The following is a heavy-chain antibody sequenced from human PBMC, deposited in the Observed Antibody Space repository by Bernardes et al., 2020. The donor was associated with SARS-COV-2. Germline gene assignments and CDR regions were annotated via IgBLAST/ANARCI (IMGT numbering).Heavy chain of an antibody. CDR1: GGSISSSNW. V-gene: IGHV4-4*02. Sequence: SETLSLTCAVSGGSISSSNWWSWVRQPPGKGLEWIGEIYHSGSTNYNPSLKSRVTISVDKSKNQFSLKLSSVTAADTAVYYCAGFQAVAGNWFDPWGQGTLVTVSS. J-gene: IGHJ5*02. D-gene: IGHD6-19*01. CDR3: AGFQAVAGNWFDP. CDR2: IYHSGST.